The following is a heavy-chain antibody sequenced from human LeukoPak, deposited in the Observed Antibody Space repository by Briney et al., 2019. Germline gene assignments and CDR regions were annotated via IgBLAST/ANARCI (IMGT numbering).Heavy chain of an antibody. Sequence: ASVTVSCKASGYTFTSYYMHWVRQAPGQGLEWMGLINPSGGSTSYAQTFQGRVTMTRDTSTSTVYMELSSLRSEDTAVYYCAREAIGLYGSGSYGYWGQGTLVTVSS. V-gene: IGHV1-46*01. CDR1: GYTFTSYY. D-gene: IGHD3-10*01. CDR3: AREAIGLYGSGSYGY. CDR2: INPSGGST. J-gene: IGHJ4*02.